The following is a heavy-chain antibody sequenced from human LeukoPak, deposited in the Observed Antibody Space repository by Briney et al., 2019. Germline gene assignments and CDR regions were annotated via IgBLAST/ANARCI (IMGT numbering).Heavy chain of an antibody. Sequence: ASVKVSCKASGYTFTGYYMHWVRQAPGQGLEWMGWINPNSGGTNYAQKFQGRGTMTRDTSISTAYMDLSRLRSDDTAVYYCARAAYSSTWYSRYFDLWGRGTLVTVSS. CDR2: INPNSGGT. J-gene: IGHJ2*01. V-gene: IGHV1-2*02. CDR1: GYTFTGYY. CDR3: ARAAYSSTWYSRYFDL. D-gene: IGHD6-13*01.